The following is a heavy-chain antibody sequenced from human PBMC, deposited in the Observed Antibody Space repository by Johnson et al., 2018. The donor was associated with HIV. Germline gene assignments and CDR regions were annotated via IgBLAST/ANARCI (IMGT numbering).Heavy chain of an antibody. CDR2: ISYDGSNK. CDR3: ARDLVDSRGYYYEGAFDI. Sequence: KGLEWVAVISYDGSNKYYADSVKGRFTISRDNSKNTLYLQMNSLRAEDTAVYYCARDLVDSRGYYYEGAFDIWGQGTMVTVSS. J-gene: IGHJ3*02. D-gene: IGHD3-22*01. V-gene: IGHV3-30*14.